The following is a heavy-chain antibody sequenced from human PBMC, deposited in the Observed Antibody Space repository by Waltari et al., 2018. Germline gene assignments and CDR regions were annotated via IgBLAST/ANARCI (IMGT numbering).Heavy chain of an antibody. CDR2: LPTDVTST. V-gene: IGHV3-74*01. D-gene: IGHD2-21*02. CDR1: GFSISGYW. CDR3: VREGYDYYNEGDAFDI. J-gene: IGHJ3*02. Sequence: EVQLVESGGGLVQSGGSLSVSCAASGFSISGYWMHWVRQAPGTALVWVSHLPTDVTSTNDADSVKGRFIITRESANNTLYPQMNSLRAEDTALYYCVREGYDYYNEGDAFDIWALGTMVTVSS.